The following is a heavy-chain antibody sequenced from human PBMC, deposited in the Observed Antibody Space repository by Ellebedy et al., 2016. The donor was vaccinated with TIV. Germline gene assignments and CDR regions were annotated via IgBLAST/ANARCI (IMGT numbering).Heavy chain of an antibody. D-gene: IGHD4-17*01. CDR3: AREYYGDYVNDH. J-gene: IGHJ1*01. CDR2: IKDDGSEK. V-gene: IGHV3-7*03. CDR1: GFTFSGFW. Sequence: GESLKISCRVSGFTFSGFWMTWVRLPPGQGLEWVANIKDDGSEKHYLDSVEGRFIVSRDNVKNALYLDMSDLRTEDTATYFCAREYYGDYVNDHWGQGTVVTVSS.